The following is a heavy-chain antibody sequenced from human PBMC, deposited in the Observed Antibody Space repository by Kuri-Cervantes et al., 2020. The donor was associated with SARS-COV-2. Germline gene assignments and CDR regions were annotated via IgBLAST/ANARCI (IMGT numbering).Heavy chain of an antibody. CDR2: INSDGSST. J-gene: IGHJ4*02. V-gene: IGHV3-74*01. CDR1: GFTFSGHW. CDR3: VRDGDHWNFDY. Sequence: GGSLRLSCAASGFTFSGHWIHWVRQAPGKGPVWVSRINSDGSSTSYADSVKGRFTISRDNAKNTLYLQMNSLRAEDTAVYYCVRDGDHWNFDYWGQGTLVTVSS. D-gene: IGHD1-1*01.